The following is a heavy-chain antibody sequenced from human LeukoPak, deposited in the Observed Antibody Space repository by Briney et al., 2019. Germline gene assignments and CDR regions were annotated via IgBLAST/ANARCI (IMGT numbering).Heavy chain of an antibody. CDR1: GGTFSSYA. J-gene: IGHJ4*02. CDR2: IIPIFGTA. V-gene: IGHV1-69*05. Sequence: GASVKVSCKASGGTFSSYAISWVRQAPGQGLEWMGRIIPIFGTANYAQKFQGRVTITTDESTSTAYMELSSLRSEDTAVYYCARDPLAYDSSGYPPFVDYWGQGTLVTVSS. D-gene: IGHD3-22*01. CDR3: ARDPLAYDSSGYPPFVDY.